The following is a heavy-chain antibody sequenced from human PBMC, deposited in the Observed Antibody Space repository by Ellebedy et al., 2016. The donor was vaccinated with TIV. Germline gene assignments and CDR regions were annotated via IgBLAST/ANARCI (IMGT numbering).Heavy chain of an antibody. CDR2: IYPGDSDT. D-gene: IGHD4-11*01. CDR3: ARLHRDYSDFLDAFDF. J-gene: IGHJ3*01. Sequence: PGGSLRLSCKASGYSFSTYWIGWVRQMPGKGLEWMGIIYPGDSDTRNSPSFEGHVTISADESISTAYLHWSSLKASDTAIYYCARLHRDYSDFLDAFDFWGQGTMVTVSS. CDR1: GYSFSTYW. V-gene: IGHV5-51*01.